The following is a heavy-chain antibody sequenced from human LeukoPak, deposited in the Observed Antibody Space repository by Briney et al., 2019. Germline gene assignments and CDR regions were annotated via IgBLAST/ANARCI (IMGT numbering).Heavy chain of an antibody. CDR2: ISSSSSYI. J-gene: IGHJ6*03. CDR3: ARDSSEGPNYYYYYMDV. CDR1: GFTFSIYS. V-gene: IGHV3-21*01. Sequence: GGSLRLSCAASGFTFSIYSMNWVRQAPRKGLEWVSSISSSSSYIYYADSVKGRFTISRDNAQNSLYLQMNSLRAEDTAVYYCARDSSEGPNYYYYYMDVWGKGTTVTVSS.